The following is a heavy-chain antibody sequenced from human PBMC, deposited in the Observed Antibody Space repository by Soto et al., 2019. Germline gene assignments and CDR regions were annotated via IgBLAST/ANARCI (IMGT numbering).Heavy chain of an antibody. CDR2: IYHSGST. CDR1: GGSISSGGYS. Sequence: QLQLQESGSGLVRPSQTLSLTCAVSGGSISSGGYSWSWIRQPPGKGLEWIGYIYHSGSTYYNPSLKGRVTISVDRSKHQFSLRLSSVTAADTAVYYCASCFWSGYHVWGQGTLVTVSS. V-gene: IGHV4-30-2*01. D-gene: IGHD3-3*01. J-gene: IGHJ4*02. CDR3: ASCFWSGYHV.